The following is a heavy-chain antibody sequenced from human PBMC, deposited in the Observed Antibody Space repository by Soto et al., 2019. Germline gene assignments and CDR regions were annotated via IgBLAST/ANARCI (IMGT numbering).Heavy chain of an antibody. D-gene: IGHD3-3*01. V-gene: IGHV4-34*01. CDR3: ARATYYDFWSGYYDY. Sequence: SETLSLTCAVYGGSFSGCYWSWIRQPPGKGLEWIGEINHSGSTNYNPSLKSRVTMSVHTSKNQFSLKLSSVTAADTAVYYCARATYYDFWSGYYDYWGQGTLVTVSS. J-gene: IGHJ4*02. CDR2: INHSGST. CDR1: GGSFSGCY.